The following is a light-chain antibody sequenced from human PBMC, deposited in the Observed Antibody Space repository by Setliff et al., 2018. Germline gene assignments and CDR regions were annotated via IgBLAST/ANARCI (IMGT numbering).Light chain of an antibody. CDR1: SSKIGNNY. J-gene: IGLJ3*02. Sequence: QSVLTQPPSVSAAPGQKVTISCSGSSSKIGNNYVPCYQQLPGTAPKLLIYDNNKRPSGIPDRFSGSKSGTSATLGITGLQTGDEADYYCGTWDSSLSAGVFGGGTQLTVL. V-gene: IGLV1-51*01. CDR3: GTWDSSLSAGV. CDR2: DNN.